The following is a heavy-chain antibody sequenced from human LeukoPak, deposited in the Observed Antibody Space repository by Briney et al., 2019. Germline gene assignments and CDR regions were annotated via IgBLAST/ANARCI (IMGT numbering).Heavy chain of an antibody. D-gene: IGHD4-17*01. Sequence: PGGSLRLSCAASGFTFSSYGMHWVRQAPGKGLEWVAVIWYDGSNKYYADSVKGRFTISRDNSKNTLYLQMNSLRAEDTAVYYCARGDYGDYLYFDYWGQGTLATVPS. CDR2: IWYDGSNK. V-gene: IGHV3-33*01. CDR1: GFTFSSYG. CDR3: ARGDYGDYLYFDY. J-gene: IGHJ4*02.